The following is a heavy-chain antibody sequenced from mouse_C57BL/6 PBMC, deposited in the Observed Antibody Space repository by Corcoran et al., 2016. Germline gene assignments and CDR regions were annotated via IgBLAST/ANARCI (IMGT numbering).Heavy chain of an antibody. CDR2: IYPGDGDT. D-gene: IGHD2-3*01. CDR1: GYAFSSYW. J-gene: IGHJ3*01. V-gene: IGHV1-80*01. CDR3: AREGIYDGYWFAY. Sequence: QVQLQQSGAELVKPGASVKISCKASGYAFSSYWLNWVKQRPGKGLEWIGQIYPGDGDTNYNGKFKGKATLTADKSSSTDYMQLSSLTSEDSAVYFCAREGIYDGYWFAYWGQGTLVTVSA.